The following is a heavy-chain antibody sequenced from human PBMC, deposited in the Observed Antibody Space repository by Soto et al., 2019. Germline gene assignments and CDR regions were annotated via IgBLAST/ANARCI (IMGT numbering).Heavy chain of an antibody. CDR2: ISYDGSNK. CDR1: GFTFSSYA. D-gene: IGHD2-15*01. V-gene: IGHV3-30-3*01. CDR3: AREPFSSGGNGPGRDY. Sequence: GGSLRLSCAASGFTFSSYAMHWVRQAPGKGLEWVAVISYDGSNKYYADSVKGRFTISRDNSKNTLYLQMNSLRAEDTAVYYCAREPFSSGGNGPGRDYWGQGTLVTVSS. J-gene: IGHJ4*02.